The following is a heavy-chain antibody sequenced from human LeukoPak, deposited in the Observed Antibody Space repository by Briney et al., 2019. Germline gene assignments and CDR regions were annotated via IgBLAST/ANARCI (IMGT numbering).Heavy chain of an antibody. CDR3: ARYGNGAWLGHYAFDM. D-gene: IGHD6-19*01. J-gene: IGHJ3*02. Sequence: GGSLRLSCAASGFTLSYYWMSWVRQAPGKGLEWVANIKQDGSEKYYVDSVKGRFTISRDNAENSLYLQMNSLRAEDTAVYYCARYGNGAWLGHYAFDMWGQGTMVTVSS. V-gene: IGHV3-7*01. CDR1: GFTLSYYW. CDR2: IKQDGSEK.